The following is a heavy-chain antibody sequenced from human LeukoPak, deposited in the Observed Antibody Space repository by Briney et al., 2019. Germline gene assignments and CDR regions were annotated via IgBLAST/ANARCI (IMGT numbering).Heavy chain of an antibody. CDR3: ASSLRYYFDY. CDR1: GFTFSSYA. Sequence: PGGSLRLSCAASGFTFSSYAMSWVRQAPGKGLEWVSAISGSGGSTYYADSVKGRFTISRDNSKNTLYLQMNSLRAKDTAVYYCASSLRYYFDYWGQGTLVTVSS. J-gene: IGHJ4*02. CDR2: ISGSGGST. V-gene: IGHV3-23*01.